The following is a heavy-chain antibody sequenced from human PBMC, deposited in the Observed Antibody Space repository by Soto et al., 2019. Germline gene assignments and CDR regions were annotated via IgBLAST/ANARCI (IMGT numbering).Heavy chain of an antibody. V-gene: IGHV1-46*01. CDR3: ARSIVVVTDPYGMDV. CDR2: INPSGGST. Sequence: ASVKVSCKASGYTFTSYYMHWVRQAPGQGLEWMGIINPSGGSTSYAQKFQGRVTMTRDTSTSTVYMELSSLRSEDTAVYYCARSIVVVTDPYGMDVWGQGTTVTVSS. CDR1: GYTFTSYY. D-gene: IGHD2-21*02. J-gene: IGHJ6*02.